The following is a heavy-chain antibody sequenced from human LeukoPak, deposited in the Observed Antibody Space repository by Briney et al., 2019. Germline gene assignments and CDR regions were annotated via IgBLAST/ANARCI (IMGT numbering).Heavy chain of an antibody. Sequence: VASVKVSCTASGYTFTGYYIHWVRQAPGQGLEWMGWINPNSGGTNYAPTFQGRVTMTRDTSISTAYMELSRLTSDDTTIYYCATTLHIVVVTWHAFDIWGQGTMVTVSS. V-gene: IGHV1-2*02. CDR3: ATTLHIVVVTWHAFDI. CDR1: GYTFTGYY. J-gene: IGHJ3*02. CDR2: INPNSGGT. D-gene: IGHD2-21*02.